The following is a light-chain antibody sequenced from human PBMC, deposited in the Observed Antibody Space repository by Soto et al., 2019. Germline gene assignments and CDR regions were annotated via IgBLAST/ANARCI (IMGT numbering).Light chain of an antibody. Sequence: EIVLTQSPATLSLSPGERATLSCRASQSISNSLAWYQQKPGQAPSLLIYDTSTRATGVPARFSGSRSGTEFTLTINSLQSEDFAVYYCQRYNNWPLTFGGGTKVESK. CDR3: QRYNNWPLT. J-gene: IGKJ4*01. V-gene: IGKV3-15*01. CDR1: QSISNS. CDR2: DTS.